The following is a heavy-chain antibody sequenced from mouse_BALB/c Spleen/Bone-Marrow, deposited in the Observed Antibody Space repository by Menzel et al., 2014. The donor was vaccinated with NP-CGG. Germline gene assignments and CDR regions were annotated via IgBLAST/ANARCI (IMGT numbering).Heavy chain of an antibody. Sequence: MKLMESGPGLVAPSQSLSITCTVSGFSLTSYGVHWVRQPPGKGLEWLGIIWAGGSTNYNSALMSRLSISKDNSKSQVFLKMNSLQTDDTAMYYCAREDGYFHYYAVDYWGQGTSVTVSS. CDR1: GFSLTSYG. V-gene: IGHV2-9*02. J-gene: IGHJ4*01. CDR3: AREDGYFHYYAVDY. D-gene: IGHD2-3*01. CDR2: IWAGGST.